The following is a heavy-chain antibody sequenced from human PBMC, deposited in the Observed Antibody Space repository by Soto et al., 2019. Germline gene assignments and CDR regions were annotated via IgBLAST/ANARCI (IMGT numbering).Heavy chain of an antibody. Sequence: AASVKVSCKACGYTFTNYGLTWVRQAPGQGLEWMGWISAYNGNTNYAQKLQGRVTMTTDTSTSTAYMELRSLRSDDTAVYYCARDFDYGGNSPDYWGQGTLVTVSS. V-gene: IGHV1-18*01. CDR2: ISAYNGNT. CDR1: GYTFTNYG. CDR3: ARDFDYGGNSPDY. D-gene: IGHD4-17*01. J-gene: IGHJ4*02.